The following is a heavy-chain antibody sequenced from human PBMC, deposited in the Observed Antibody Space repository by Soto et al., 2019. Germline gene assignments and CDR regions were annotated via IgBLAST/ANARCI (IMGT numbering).Heavy chain of an antibody. CDR3: ARGRHILTGYYRDLNHGMDV. CDR1: GGSFSGYY. J-gene: IGHJ6*02. CDR2: INHSGST. Sequence: QVQLQQWGAGLLKPSETLSLTCAVYGGSFSGYYWSWIRQPPGKGLEWIGEINHSGSTNYNPSLNNRATKSVDTANNQFSLKLSSVTAADTAVYYCARGRHILTGYYRDLNHGMDVWGQGTTVTVSS. D-gene: IGHD3-9*01. V-gene: IGHV4-34*01.